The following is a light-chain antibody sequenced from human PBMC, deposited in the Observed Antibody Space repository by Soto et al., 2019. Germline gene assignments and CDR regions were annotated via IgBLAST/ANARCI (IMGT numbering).Light chain of an antibody. J-gene: IGKJ5*01. Sequence: DIQMTQSPSSLSASVGDRVTVTCRASLGIDNYLNWYQQKPGKAPKLLIYAASFLQSGVPSRFSGSGSGTDFTLTISSLQPEDFATYSCKQSYTTPQTFRQGTRMEIK. V-gene: IGKV1-39*01. CDR2: AAS. CDR1: LGIDNY. CDR3: KQSYTTPQT.